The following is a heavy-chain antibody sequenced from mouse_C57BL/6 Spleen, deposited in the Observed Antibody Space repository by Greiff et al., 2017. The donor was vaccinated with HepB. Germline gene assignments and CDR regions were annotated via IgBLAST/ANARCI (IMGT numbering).Heavy chain of an antibody. CDR3: ARSPLYGNYDAMDY. J-gene: IGHJ4*01. CDR1: GYTFTDYY. CDR2: IYPGSGNT. D-gene: IGHD2-1*01. Sequence: QVQLQQSGAELVRPGASVKLSCKASGYTFTDYYINWVKQRPGQGLEWIARIYPGSGNTYYNEKFKGKATLTAEKSSSTAYMQLSSLTSEDSAVYFCARSPLYGNYDAMDYWGQGTSVTVSS. V-gene: IGHV1-76*01.